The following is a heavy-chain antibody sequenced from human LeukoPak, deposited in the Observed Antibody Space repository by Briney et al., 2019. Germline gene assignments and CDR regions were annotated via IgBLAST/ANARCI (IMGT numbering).Heavy chain of an antibody. CDR3: ARDYYDSSGYSYY. CDR1: GYTFTGYY. CDR2: INPNSGGT. J-gene: IGHJ4*02. Sequence: GASVKVSCKASGYTFTGYYMHWVRQAPGQGLEWMGWINPNSGGTNYAQKFQGRVTMTRDTSISTAYMELSRLRSDDTAVYYCARDYYDSSGYSYYWGQGTLVTVSS. V-gene: IGHV1-2*02. D-gene: IGHD3-22*01.